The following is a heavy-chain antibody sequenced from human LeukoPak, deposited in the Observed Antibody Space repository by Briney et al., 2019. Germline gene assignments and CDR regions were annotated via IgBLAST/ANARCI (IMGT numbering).Heavy chain of an antibody. J-gene: IGHJ4*02. CDR2: NNHSGST. D-gene: IGHD3-3*01. V-gene: IGHV4-34*01. CDR1: GGGFSGYY. Sequence: PSETLSLTCAVYGGGFSGYYWSWIRQPPGKGLERIWGNNHSGSTNYNPSLKSRVTISVDTSKNQFSLKLSSVTAANTAVYYCARGDYDDFWSCYYLKNYFDYWGQRTLVTVSS. CDR3: ARGDYDDFWSCYYLKNYFDY.